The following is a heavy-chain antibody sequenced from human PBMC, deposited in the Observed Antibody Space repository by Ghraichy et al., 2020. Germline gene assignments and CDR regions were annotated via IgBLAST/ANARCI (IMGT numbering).Heavy chain of an antibody. D-gene: IGHD2-2*01. J-gene: IGHJ5*02. CDR1: GCSISGSGYY. Sequence: SETLSLTCIVSGCSISGSGYYWGWVRQSPVKELEWNTHIFYTGSTYSNPSYNSRLTISVDTSKKQFSLQLRSVSAADTAVYYVARHGSTSSPLVNWFDPWGQGTLVTVSS. V-gene: IGHV4-39*01. CDR2: IFYTGST. CDR3: ARHGSTSSPLVNWFDP.